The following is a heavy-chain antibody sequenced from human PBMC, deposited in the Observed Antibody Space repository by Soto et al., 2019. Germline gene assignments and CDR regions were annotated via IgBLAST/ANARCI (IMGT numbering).Heavy chain of an antibody. J-gene: IGHJ4*02. CDR3: ARDSFAYNWNYDWYFDY. CDR1: GFTFSSYA. V-gene: IGHV3-23*01. CDR2: ISGSGGST. D-gene: IGHD1-7*01. Sequence: TGGSLRLSCAASGFTFSSYAMSWVRQAPGKGLEWASAISGSGGSTYYADSVKGRFTISRDNSKNTLYLQMNSLRAEDTAVYYCARDSFAYNWNYDWYFDYWGQGTLVTVSS.